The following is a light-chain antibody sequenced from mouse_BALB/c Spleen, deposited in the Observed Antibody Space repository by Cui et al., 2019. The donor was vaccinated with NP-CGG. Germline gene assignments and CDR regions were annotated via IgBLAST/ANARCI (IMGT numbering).Light chain of an antibody. Sequence: QAFATQEPALTTSPGETVTLTCRPSTGAVTTSNYANWVQEKPDHLFTGLIGGTNNRAPGVPARFSGSLIGDKAALTITGAQTEDEAIYFCALWYSNHWVFGGGTKLTVL. J-gene: IGLJ1*01. CDR1: TGAVTTSNY. CDR3: ALWYSNHWV. CDR2: GTN. V-gene: IGLV1*01.